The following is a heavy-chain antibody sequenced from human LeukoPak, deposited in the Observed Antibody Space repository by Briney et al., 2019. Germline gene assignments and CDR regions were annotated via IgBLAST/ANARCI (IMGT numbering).Heavy chain of an antibody. J-gene: IGHJ6*03. CDR1: GGSISSSTYY. CDR3: ARGYCSGGSCYSYYYYNYMDV. Sequence: SETLSLTCTVSGGSISSSTYYWGWIRQPPGKGLEWIGSIYYSGSTYYNPSLKSRFTTSLDTSKNQFSLNLSSVTAADTAVYYCARGYCSGGSCYSYYYYNYMDVWGKGTTVTVSS. CDR2: IYYSGST. D-gene: IGHD2-15*01. V-gene: IGHV4-39*07.